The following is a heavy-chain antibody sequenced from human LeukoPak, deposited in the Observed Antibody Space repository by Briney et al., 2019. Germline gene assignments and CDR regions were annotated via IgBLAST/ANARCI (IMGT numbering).Heavy chain of an antibody. CDR1: GFTFSSYA. Sequence: GGSLRLSCAAAGFTFSSYAMHWVRQAPGKGLEYVSAISSNGGNTYYANSVKGRFTISRDNSKNTLYLQMGSLRAEDMAVYYCAGASPPKRYYDILTGAHFDYWGQGTLVTVSS. D-gene: IGHD3-9*01. J-gene: IGHJ4*02. CDR2: ISSNGGNT. CDR3: AGASPPKRYYDILTGAHFDY. V-gene: IGHV3-64*01.